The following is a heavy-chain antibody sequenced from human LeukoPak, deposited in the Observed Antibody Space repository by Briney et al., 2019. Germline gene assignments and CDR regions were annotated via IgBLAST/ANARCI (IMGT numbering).Heavy chain of an antibody. CDR3: VRANGELWGQIYYYFMDV. J-gene: IGHJ6*03. D-gene: IGHD1-26*01. Sequence: ASVKVSCKASGYTFNTYGISWVRQAPGQGLEGMGWIGTENAYTIYAEKFQGRVTLTTDTSTTTVHMELRSLRSDDTAVYYCVRANGELWGQIYYYFMDVWGKGTTVTVSS. CDR1: GYTFNTYG. V-gene: IGHV1-18*01. CDR2: IGTENAYT.